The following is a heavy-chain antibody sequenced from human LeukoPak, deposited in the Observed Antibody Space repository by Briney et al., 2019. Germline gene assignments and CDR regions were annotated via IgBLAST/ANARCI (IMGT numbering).Heavy chain of an antibody. D-gene: IGHD3-10*01. Sequence: PSETLSLTCAVYGGSFSGYYWSWIRQPPGKGLEWSGEINHTGSTNYNPSLKSLVTISVYTSKNQFSLKLSSVTAADTAVYYCARGQRITMVRGEYFQHWGQGTLVSVSS. J-gene: IGHJ1*01. CDR1: GGSFSGYY. CDR3: ARGQRITMVRGEYFQH. CDR2: INHTGST. V-gene: IGHV4-34*01.